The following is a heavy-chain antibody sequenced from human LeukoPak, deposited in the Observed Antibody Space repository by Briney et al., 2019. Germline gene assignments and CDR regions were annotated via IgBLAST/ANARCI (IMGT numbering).Heavy chain of an antibody. J-gene: IGHJ4*02. CDR1: GGSISSGSYY. V-gene: IGHV4-61*02. D-gene: IGHD6-19*01. CDR2: IYSSGST. CDR3: ARRNSGWPYDS. Sequence: SETLSLTCTVSGGSISSGSYYWSWIRQPAGTGLEWIGRIYSSGSTNYNPSLKSRVTISVDTSKNQFSLKLSSVTAADTAVYYCARRNSGWPYDSWGQGTLVTVSS.